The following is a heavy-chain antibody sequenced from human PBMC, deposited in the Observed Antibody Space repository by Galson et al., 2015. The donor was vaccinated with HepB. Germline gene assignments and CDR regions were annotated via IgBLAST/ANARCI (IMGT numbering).Heavy chain of an antibody. Sequence: SLRLSCAASGFTFSSYSMNWVRQAPGKGLEWVSSISSSSSYIYYADSVKGRFTISRDNAKNSLYLQMNSLRAEDTAVYYCARDSTPRYYYDSSGPDYWGQGTLVTVSS. CDR3: ARDSTPRYYYDSSGPDY. CDR1: GFTFSSYS. V-gene: IGHV3-21*01. J-gene: IGHJ4*02. CDR2: ISSSSSYI. D-gene: IGHD3-22*01.